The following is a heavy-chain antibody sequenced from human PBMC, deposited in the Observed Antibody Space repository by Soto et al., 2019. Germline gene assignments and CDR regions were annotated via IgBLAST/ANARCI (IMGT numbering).Heavy chain of an antibody. CDR1: GFTFSDYY. D-gene: IGHD2-15*01. Sequence: GGSLRLSCAASGFTFSDYYMSWIRQAPGKGLEWVSYISSSSSYTNYADSVKGRFTISRDNAKNSLYLQMNSLRAEDTAVYYCARCFGGSCLTGPFHYRGQAPLVTVSS. J-gene: IGHJ4*02. CDR3: ARCFGGSCLTGPFHY. V-gene: IGHV3-11*06. CDR2: ISSSSSYT.